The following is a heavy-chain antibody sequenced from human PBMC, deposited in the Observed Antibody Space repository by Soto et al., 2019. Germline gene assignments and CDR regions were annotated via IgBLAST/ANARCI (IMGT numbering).Heavy chain of an antibody. Sequence: GGSPRLSCAASGFTFSDYYMSWIRQAPGKGLEWVSYISSSSSYTNYADSVKGRFTISRDNAKNSLYLQMNSLRAEDTAVYYCAATRGDYDILTGYPDWWGQGALVTVSS. CDR3: AATRGDYDILTGYPDW. CDR2: ISSSSSYT. D-gene: IGHD3-9*01. J-gene: IGHJ1*01. CDR1: GFTFSDYY. V-gene: IGHV3-11*06.